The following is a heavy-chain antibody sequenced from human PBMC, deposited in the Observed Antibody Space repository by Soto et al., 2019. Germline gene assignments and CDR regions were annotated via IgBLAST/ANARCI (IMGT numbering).Heavy chain of an antibody. Sequence: EVQLLESGGGLVQPGGSLRLSCAASGFTFSSYAMSWVRQAPGKGLEWVSAISGSGGSTYYADSVKGRFTISRDNSKNTLYLQMNSLRAEDTAVYYCAKWAHVTVVGHDAFDIWGQGTMVTVSS. CDR1: GFTFSSYA. V-gene: IGHV3-23*01. CDR2: ISGSGGST. J-gene: IGHJ3*02. D-gene: IGHD2-21*01. CDR3: AKWAHVTVVGHDAFDI.